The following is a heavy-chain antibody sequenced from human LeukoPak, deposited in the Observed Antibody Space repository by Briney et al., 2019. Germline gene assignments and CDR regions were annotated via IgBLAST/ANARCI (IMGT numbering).Heavy chain of an antibody. D-gene: IGHD6-19*01. CDR2: ISYDGSNK. J-gene: IGHJ4*02. CDR1: GFTFSSYA. CDR3: ARPYSSGWYGTIDYFDY. Sequence: GGSLRLSCAASGFTFSSYAMHWVRQAPGKGLEWVAVISYDGSNKYYADSVKGRFTISRDNSKNTLYLQMNSLRAEDMAVYYCARPYSSGWYGTIDYFDYWGQGTLVTVSS. V-gene: IGHV3-30-3*01.